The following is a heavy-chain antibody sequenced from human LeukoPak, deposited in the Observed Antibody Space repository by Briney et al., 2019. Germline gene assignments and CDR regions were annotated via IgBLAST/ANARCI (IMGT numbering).Heavy chain of an antibody. Sequence: GGSLRLSCAASGFTFSTYAMSWVRQAPGKGLEWVSGISVSGGRTDYADSVKGRFTISRDNSKNTLYLQMNSLRAEDTAVYYCARAEGTYYYDSSGYGDYWGQGTLVTVSS. V-gene: IGHV3-23*01. D-gene: IGHD3-22*01. CDR3: ARAEGTYYYDSSGYGDY. J-gene: IGHJ4*02. CDR1: GFTFSTYA. CDR2: ISVSGGRT.